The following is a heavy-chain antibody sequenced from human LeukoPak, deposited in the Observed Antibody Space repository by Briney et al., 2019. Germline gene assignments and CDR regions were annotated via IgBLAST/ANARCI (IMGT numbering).Heavy chain of an antibody. CDR1: GYTFTNYY. V-gene: IGHV1-46*01. J-gene: IGHJ4*02. CDR3: VREFSGGLFDY. CDR2: IIPSGGNT. D-gene: IGHD3-10*01. Sequence: ASVKVSCKASGYTFTNYYMHWVRQAPGQGPEWMGIIIPSGGNTNYAQKFQGRVTMTRDTSTSTVYLELSSLRSEDTAVYYCVREFSGGLFDYWGQGPLVTVSS.